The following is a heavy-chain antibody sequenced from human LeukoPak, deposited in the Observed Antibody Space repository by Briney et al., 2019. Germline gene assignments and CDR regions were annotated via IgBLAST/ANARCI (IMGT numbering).Heavy chain of an antibody. CDR3: ARVTPGAYYYGSGSRYGMDV. J-gene: IGHJ6*02. D-gene: IGHD3-10*01. Sequence: ASVKVSCKASGYTFTGYYMHWVRQAPGQGLEWMGWINPNSGGTNYAQKFQGRVTMTRDTSISTAYMELSRLRSDDTAVYYWARVTPGAYYYGSGSRYGMDVWGQGTTVTVSS. CDR2: INPNSGGT. V-gene: IGHV1-2*02. CDR1: GYTFTGYY.